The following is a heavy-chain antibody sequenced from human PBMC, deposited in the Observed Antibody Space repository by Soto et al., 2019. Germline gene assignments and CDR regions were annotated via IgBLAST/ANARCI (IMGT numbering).Heavy chain of an antibody. CDR1: GYTFTSYA. Sequence: QVQLVQSGAEVKKPGASVKVSCKASGYTFTSYAMHWVRQAPGQRLEWMGWINAGNGNTKYSQKFQGRVTITRDTSASTAYMELSSLRSEDTAVYYCARGIAARYYWFDPWGQGTLVTVSS. J-gene: IGHJ5*02. CDR3: ARGIAARYYWFDP. CDR2: INAGNGNT. V-gene: IGHV1-3*01. D-gene: IGHD6-6*01.